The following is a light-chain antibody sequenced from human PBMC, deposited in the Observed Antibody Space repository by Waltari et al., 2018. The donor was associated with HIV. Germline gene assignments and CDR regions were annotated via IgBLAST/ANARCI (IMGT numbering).Light chain of an antibody. Sequence: IVLTQSPATLSVSPGERATLSCRASQSVSNSLAWYQHKPGQARRLLIYGASTRATGIPARFSGSGSGTEVTLTSSSLQAEDFALYYCQQYNNWPLTFGPGTKVDVK. J-gene: IGKJ3*01. CDR1: QSVSNS. CDR3: QQYNNWPLT. V-gene: IGKV3-15*01. CDR2: GAS.